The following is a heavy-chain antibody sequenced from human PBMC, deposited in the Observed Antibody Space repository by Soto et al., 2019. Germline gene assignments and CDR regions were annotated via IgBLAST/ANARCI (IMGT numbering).Heavy chain of an antibody. J-gene: IGHJ6*02. D-gene: IGHD3-10*01. CDR2: ISYDGSNK. CDR3: AREREGGVRGVIFSYYYGMDV. CDR1: GFTFSSYA. Sequence: GGSLRLSCAASGFTFSSYAMHWVRQAPGKGLEWVAVISYDGSNKYYADSVKGRFTISRDNSKNTLYLQMNSLRAEDTAVYYCAREREGGVRGVIFSYYYGMDVWGQGTTVTVSS. V-gene: IGHV3-30-3*01.